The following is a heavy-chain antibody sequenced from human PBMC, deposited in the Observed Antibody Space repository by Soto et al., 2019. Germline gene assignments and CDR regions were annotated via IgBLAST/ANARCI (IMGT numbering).Heavy chain of an antibody. Sequence: PGGSLRLSCAASGFTFSSYVMNWVRQAPGKGLEWVSAISGSGGSTYYGDSVKGRFTISRDNSKNTLYLQMNSLRAEDTAVYYCAKVRADYYDSSGPIDYWGQGTLVTVSS. V-gene: IGHV3-23*01. CDR1: GFTFSSYV. D-gene: IGHD3-22*01. CDR2: ISGSGGST. CDR3: AKVRADYYDSSGPIDY. J-gene: IGHJ4*02.